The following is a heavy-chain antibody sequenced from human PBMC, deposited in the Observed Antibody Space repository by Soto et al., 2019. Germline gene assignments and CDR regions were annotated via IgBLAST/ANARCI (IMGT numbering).Heavy chain of an antibody. CDR1: GGSISSGVYY. D-gene: IGHD3-16*02. J-gene: IGHJ4*02. Sequence: QVQLQESGPGLVKPSQTLSLTCTVSGGSISSGVYYCSWIRQPPGKGLEWIGYIYYSGSTYYNPSIKSRVTISVDTSKKHFSLKLSSVTAADTAVYYCAASSDYVWGSYRSIDYWGQGTLVTVSS. CDR3: AASSDYVWGSYRSIDY. CDR2: IYYSGST. V-gene: IGHV4-30-4*01.